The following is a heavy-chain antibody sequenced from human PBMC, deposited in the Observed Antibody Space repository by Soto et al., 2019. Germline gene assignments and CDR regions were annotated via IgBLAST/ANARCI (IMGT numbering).Heavy chain of an antibody. CDR1: GGSISASIYY. Sequence: PSETLSLTCTVSGGSISASIYYWGWIRQPPGKELEWIGSIYYGGNTYYNASLKSRVTISVDTSKNQFSLKLSSVTATDTAVYYCARQDSGYPHFDNWGQGAQVTVSS. CDR2: IYYGGNT. V-gene: IGHV4-39*01. CDR3: ARQDSGYPHFDN. D-gene: IGHD5-12*01. J-gene: IGHJ4*02.